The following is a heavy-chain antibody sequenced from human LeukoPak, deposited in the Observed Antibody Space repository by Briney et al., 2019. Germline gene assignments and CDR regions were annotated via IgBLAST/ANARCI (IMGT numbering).Heavy chain of an antibody. CDR2: IYYSGST. D-gene: IGHD5-24*01. V-gene: IGHV4-59*01. Sequence: SETLSLTCTVSGGSISSYYWSWNRQPPGKGLEWTGYIYYSGSTNYNPSLKSRVTISVDTSKNQFSLKLSSVTAADTAVYYCARARDGYNTDWGQGTLVTVSS. CDR3: ARARDGYNTD. J-gene: IGHJ4*02. CDR1: GGSISSYY.